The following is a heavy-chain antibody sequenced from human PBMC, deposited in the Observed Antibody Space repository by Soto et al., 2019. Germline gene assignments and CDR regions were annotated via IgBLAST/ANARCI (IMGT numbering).Heavy chain of an antibody. D-gene: IGHD2-8*01. J-gene: IGHJ3*02. CDR3: ARDGSLNGVSYLCAFDI. CDR1: GFTFSSYS. Sequence: GGSLRLSCAASGFTFSSYSMNWVRQAPGQGLEWVSSISSSSSYIYYADSVKGRFTISRDNAKNSLYLQMNSLRAEDTAVYYCARDGSLNGVSYLCAFDIWGKGTMVTLSS. V-gene: IGHV3-21*01. CDR2: ISSSSSYI.